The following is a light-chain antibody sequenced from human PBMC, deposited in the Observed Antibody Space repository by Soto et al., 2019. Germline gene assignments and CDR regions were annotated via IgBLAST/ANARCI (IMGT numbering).Light chain of an antibody. Sequence: IQLTQSPSSLSASVGDRVTITSRASQGISSYLAWDQQKPGKAPKLLIYAASTLQSGVPSRFSGSGSGTDFTLTISSLQPEDFATYYCQQLNSYPLTFGGGTKVEIK. CDR2: AAS. J-gene: IGKJ4*01. CDR1: QGISSY. CDR3: QQLNSYPLT. V-gene: IGKV1-9*01.